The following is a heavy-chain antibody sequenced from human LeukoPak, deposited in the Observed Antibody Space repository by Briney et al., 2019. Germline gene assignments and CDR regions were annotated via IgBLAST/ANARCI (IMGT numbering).Heavy chain of an antibody. CDR2: ISSSSSYI. J-gene: IGHJ6*02. CDR1: GFTFSSYS. CDR3: ASDSSSWRNYYYYGMDV. V-gene: IGHV3-21*04. Sequence: GGSLRLSCAASGFTFSSYSMNWVRQAPGKGLEWVSSISSSSSYIYYADSVKGRFTISRDNAKNSLYLQMNSLRAEDTAVYYCASDSSSWRNYYYYGMDVWGQGTTVTVSS. D-gene: IGHD6-13*01.